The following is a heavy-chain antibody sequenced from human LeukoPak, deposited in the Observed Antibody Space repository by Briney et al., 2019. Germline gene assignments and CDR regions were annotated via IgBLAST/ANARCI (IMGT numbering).Heavy chain of an antibody. D-gene: IGHD3-22*01. CDR3: ARAPNYYDSKDPAFDY. J-gene: IGHJ4*02. Sequence: SVKVSCKASGYTFTSYDINWVRQAPGQGLEWMGGIIPIFGTANYAQKFQGRVTITADESTSTAYMELSSLRSEDTAVYYCARAPNYYDSKDPAFDYWGQGTLVTVSS. V-gene: IGHV1-69*13. CDR1: GYTFTSYD. CDR2: IIPIFGTA.